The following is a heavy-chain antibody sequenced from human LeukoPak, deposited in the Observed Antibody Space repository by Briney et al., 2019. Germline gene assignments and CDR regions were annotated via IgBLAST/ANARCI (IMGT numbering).Heavy chain of an antibody. CDR2: IGSGSSYI. CDR3: ARGGSYIFDY. Sequence: GGSLRLSCAASGFTFSTYTMNWVRQAPGKGLEWVSSIGSGSSYISYTDSVRGRFTISRDNARNSLYLQMNSLRAEDTAVYYCARGGSYIFDYWGQGTLVTVSS. D-gene: IGHD1-26*01. V-gene: IGHV3-21*01. J-gene: IGHJ4*02. CDR1: GFTFSTYT.